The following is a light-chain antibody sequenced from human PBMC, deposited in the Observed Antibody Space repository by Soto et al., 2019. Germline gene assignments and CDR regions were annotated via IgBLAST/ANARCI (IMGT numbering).Light chain of an antibody. J-gene: IGKJ4*01. CDR3: QQANSFPPR. Sequence: DIQMTQSPSSVSASVGDRVTITCRASQDVSNWLAWYQQEAWKAPKLLIYGASTLQRGVPSRFSGSGYGTSFNLTISRLQPEDFATYYCQQANSFPPRFGGGTKVDIK. V-gene: IGKV1-12*01. CDR1: QDVSNW. CDR2: GAS.